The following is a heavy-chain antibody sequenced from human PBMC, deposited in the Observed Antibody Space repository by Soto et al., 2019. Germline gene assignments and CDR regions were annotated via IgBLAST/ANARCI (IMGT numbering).Heavy chain of an antibody. Sequence: SEALSLTCTFSGASVSSGSCYLSWVRQPPGKGLEGIGYMFHSGTTGSTNYNPSLRSRVTISLDTSKSQFSLQLTSVTAADMGVDYCARGSPYYDILNGYFRPYYYGMDVWGQGTTVTVSS. D-gene: IGHD3-9*01. J-gene: IGHJ6*02. CDR1: GASVSSGSCY. CDR3: ARGSPYYDILNGYFRPYYYGMDV. V-gene: IGHV4-61*01. CDR2: MFHSGTTGST.